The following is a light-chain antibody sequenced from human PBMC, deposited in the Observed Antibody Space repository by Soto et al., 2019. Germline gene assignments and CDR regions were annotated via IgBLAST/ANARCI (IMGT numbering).Light chain of an antibody. V-gene: IGKV1-5*03. J-gene: IGKJ1*01. CDR1: QSITSY. CDR3: QHYNSYSVA. CDR2: RAS. Sequence: DIQMTQSPSTLSASLGDRVTITCRASQSITSYLNWYQQKPGKAPRLLIYRASTLTSGVPSRFSGSGSGTEFTLTISSLQPDDFATYYCQHYNSYSVAFGQGTKV.